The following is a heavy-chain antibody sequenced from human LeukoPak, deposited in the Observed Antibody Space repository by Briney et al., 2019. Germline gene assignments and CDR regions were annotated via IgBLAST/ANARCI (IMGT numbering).Heavy chain of an antibody. V-gene: IGHV3-48*02. CDR3: GRGKRGLSPDY. J-gene: IGHJ4*02. D-gene: IGHD5-12*01. CDR1: GFAFSSYS. CDR2: IGTSSSSK. Sequence: GGSLRLSCAASGFAFSSYSMNWVRQAPGKGLEWVSYIGTSSSSKYYADSVKGRFTISRDNDKNSIYLQMDSLRDEDTAVYYCGRGKRGLSPDYWGQGTLVTVSS.